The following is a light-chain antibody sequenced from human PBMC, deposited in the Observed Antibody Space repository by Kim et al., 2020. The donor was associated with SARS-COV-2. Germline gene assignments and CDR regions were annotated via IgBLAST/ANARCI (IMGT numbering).Light chain of an antibody. CDR2: GAS. CDR3: QQYDSSPWT. J-gene: IGKJ1*01. CDR1: QSVTRRN. Sequence: EIVLTQSPGTLSLSPGERATLSCRASQSVTRRNLAWYQQKLGQAPRLLIYGASNRPGGIPDKFSGSGSGTDFTLTVSGLEPEDFAVYYCQQYDSSPWTFGQGTKVDIK. V-gene: IGKV3-20*01.